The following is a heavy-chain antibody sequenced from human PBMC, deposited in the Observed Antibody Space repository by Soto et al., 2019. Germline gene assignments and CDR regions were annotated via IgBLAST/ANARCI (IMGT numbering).Heavy chain of an antibody. V-gene: IGHV6-1*01. J-gene: IGHJ6*02. CDR3: VRQPLATLALYGKDV. D-gene: IGHD6-6*01. CDR2: TYYRSKWNY. Sequence: SQTLSLTCAISGDNVSANSAAWNWIRQSPSRGLEWLGRTYYRSKWNYDYAESVKSRMSITPDTSNNQFSLQLSSVTPEDTAVYYCVRQPLATLALYGKDVWGQGTTVTVSS. CDR1: GDNVSANSAA.